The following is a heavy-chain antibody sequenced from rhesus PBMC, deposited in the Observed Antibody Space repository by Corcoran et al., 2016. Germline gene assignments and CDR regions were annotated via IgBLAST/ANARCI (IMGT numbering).Heavy chain of an antibody. Sequence: VQLQESGPGLVKPSETLSLTCAVSGGSISSGYYYWSWIRQPPVYGLEWIGYITYSGSTSYNPSLQSRDTISRDTSRSQFSLKLSSVTAADTAVYYFARDRIAFDYWGQGVLVTVSS. J-gene: IGHJ4*01. D-gene: IGHD2-2*01. CDR3: ARDRIAFDY. CDR2: ITYSGST. CDR1: GGSISSGYYY. V-gene: IGHV4-122*02.